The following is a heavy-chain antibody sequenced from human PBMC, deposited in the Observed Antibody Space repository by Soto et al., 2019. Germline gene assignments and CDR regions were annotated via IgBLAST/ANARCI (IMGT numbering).Heavy chain of an antibody. CDR1: GGSISSGDYY. V-gene: IGHV4-30-4*01. D-gene: IGHD2-2*01. CDR2: IYYSGST. Sequence: QVQLQESGPGLVKPSQTLSLTCTVSGGSISSGDYYWSWIRQPPGKGLEWIGYIYYSGSTYYNPSLNRRATISVDTSKNQFSLKLSSVTAADTAVYYCARFKEGYCISTSCPDAFFDYWGQGTLVTVSS. J-gene: IGHJ4*02. CDR3: ARFKEGYCISTSCPDAFFDY.